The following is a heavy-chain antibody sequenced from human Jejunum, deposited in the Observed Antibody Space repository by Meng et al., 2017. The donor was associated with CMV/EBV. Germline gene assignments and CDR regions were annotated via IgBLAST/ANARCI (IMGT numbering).Heavy chain of an antibody. CDR3: AKYGRNRNWNYGEFDH. J-gene: IGHJ4*02. Sequence: YWVHWVRQAPGKGLVWVARIDSDESNTSDESKTRYADSVKGRFTISRDNSGLYLQMHSLRADDTAVYYCAKYGRNRNWNYGEFDHWGQGTLVTVSS. D-gene: IGHD1-7*01. CDR1: YW. CDR2: IDSDESNT. V-gene: IGHV3-74*01.